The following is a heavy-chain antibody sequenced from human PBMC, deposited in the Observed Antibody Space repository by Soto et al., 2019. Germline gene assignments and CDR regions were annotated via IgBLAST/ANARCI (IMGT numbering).Heavy chain of an antibody. V-gene: IGHV4-30-2*01. J-gene: IGHJ5*02. CDR3: ARVPGP. Sequence: PSETLSLTCAVSGGSISSGGYSWSWILQPPGKGLEWIGYIYHSGSTYYNPSLKSRVTISVDRSKNQFSLKLSSVTAADTAVYYCARVPGPWGQGTLVTVSS. CDR1: GGSISSGGYS. CDR2: IYHSGST.